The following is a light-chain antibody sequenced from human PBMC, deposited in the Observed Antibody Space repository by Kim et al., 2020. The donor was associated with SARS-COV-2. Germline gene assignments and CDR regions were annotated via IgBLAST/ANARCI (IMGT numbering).Light chain of an antibody. J-gene: IGKJ1*01. CDR1: QSVSSSY. Sequence: LSPGERAPPSCRARQSVSSSYLAWYQQKPGQAPRLLIYGASSRATGIPDRFSGSGSGTDFTLTISRLEPEDFAVYYCQQYGSSPLFGQGTKVDIK. V-gene: IGKV3-20*01. CDR2: GAS. CDR3: QQYGSSPL.